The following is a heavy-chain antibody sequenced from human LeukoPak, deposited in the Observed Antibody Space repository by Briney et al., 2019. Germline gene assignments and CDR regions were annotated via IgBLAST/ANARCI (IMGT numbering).Heavy chain of an antibody. J-gene: IGHJ4*02. D-gene: IGHD6-19*01. V-gene: IGHV3-23*01. CDR2: ISGSGDKT. CDR1: GFTFTNYA. CDR3: ACHSGWSGPSE. Sequence: GGSLRLSCAASGFTFTNYAMNWVRQAPGKGLEWVSDISGSGDKTYHADAVKGRFAISKDISKNTLYLQMDRLRVEDTAVYYCACHSGWSGPSEWGQGTLVTVSS.